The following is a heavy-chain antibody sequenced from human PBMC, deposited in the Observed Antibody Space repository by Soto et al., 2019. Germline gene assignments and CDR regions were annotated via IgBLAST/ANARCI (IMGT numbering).Heavy chain of an antibody. CDR3: AKQYTDLVIGAFDV. Sequence: ESVGGVVQPGRSLRLSCAASGFMFSSYGIHWVRQAPGRGLEWVAVISYGGTYKYYADSVKGRFTLSRDNSENTVSLQMNSLRPEDTAVYYCAKQYTDLVIGAFDVWGPGAMVTVSS. CDR2: ISYGGTYK. D-gene: IGHD2-2*01. CDR1: GFMFSSYG. V-gene: IGHV3-30*18. J-gene: IGHJ3*01.